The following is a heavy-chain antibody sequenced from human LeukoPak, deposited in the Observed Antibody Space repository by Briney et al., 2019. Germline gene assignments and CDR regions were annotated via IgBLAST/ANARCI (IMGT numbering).Heavy chain of an antibody. CDR3: ARGTPSGYSSGWYYYFGY. CDR1: GGTFSRYA. CDR2: IIPIFGTA. J-gene: IGHJ4*02. D-gene: IGHD6-19*01. V-gene: IGHV1-69*13. Sequence: ASVKVSCKASGGTFSRYAISWVRQAPGQGLEWMGGIIPIFGTANYAQKFQGRVPITADESTSTAYMELSSLRSEDTAVYSCARGTPSGYSSGWYYYFGYWGQGTLVTVSS.